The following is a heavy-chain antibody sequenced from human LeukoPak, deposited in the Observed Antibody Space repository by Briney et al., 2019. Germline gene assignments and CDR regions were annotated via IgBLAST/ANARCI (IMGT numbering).Heavy chain of an antibody. CDR2: ISSSSSYT. D-gene: IGHD2-15*01. V-gene: IGHV3-11*06. Sequence: GGSLRLSCAASGLTFSDYYMSWIRQAPGKGLEWVSYISSSSSYTNYADSVKGRFTISRDNAKNSLYLQMNSLRAEDTAVYYCASELLLDDYYGMDVWGKGTTVTVSS. CDR3: ASELLLDDYYGMDV. CDR1: GLTFSDYY. J-gene: IGHJ6*04.